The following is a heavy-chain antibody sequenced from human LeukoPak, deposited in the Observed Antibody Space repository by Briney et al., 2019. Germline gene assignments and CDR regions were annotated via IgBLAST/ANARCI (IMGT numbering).Heavy chain of an antibody. Sequence: GGSLRLSCAGSGFTFRSYWMHWVRQAPGKGLEWVANIKQDGSEKYYVDSVKGRFTISRDNANDSVYLQMNSLRAEDTAVYYCARRYFDWFLGAGGSLDVWGQGTMVTVS. J-gene: IGHJ3*01. V-gene: IGHV3-7*01. CDR3: ARRYFDWFLGAGGSLDV. CDR1: GFTFRSYW. CDR2: IKQDGSEK. D-gene: IGHD3-9*01.